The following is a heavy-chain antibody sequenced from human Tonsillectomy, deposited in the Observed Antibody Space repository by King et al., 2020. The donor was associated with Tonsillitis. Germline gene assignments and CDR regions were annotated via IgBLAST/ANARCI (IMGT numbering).Heavy chain of an antibody. CDR3: ARDWSGSSWYYGMDV. CDR2: VYTSGST. J-gene: IGHJ6*02. V-gene: IGHV4-4*07. CDR1: GGSISSYY. Sequence: LQLQESGPGLVKPSETLSLTCTVSGGSISSYYWSWIRQPAGKGLEWIGRVYTSGSTNYNPSLKSRVTMSVDTSKNQFSLKLRSVTAADTAVYYCARDWSGSSWYYGMDVWGQGTTATVSS. D-gene: IGHD6-13*01.